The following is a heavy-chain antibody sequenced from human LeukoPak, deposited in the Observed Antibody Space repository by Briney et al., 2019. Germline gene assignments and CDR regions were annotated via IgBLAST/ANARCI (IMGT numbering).Heavy chain of an antibody. CDR2: ISSDSSYI. CDR1: RFTFSTYS. CDR3: ARTGDYDAFDI. Sequence: GGSLRLSCAASRFTFSTYSMNWVRQAPGKGLEWVSSISSDSSYIYYADSVKGRFTISRDNAKNSLYLQMNSLRAEDTAVYYCARTGDYDAFDIWGQGTMVTVSS. D-gene: IGHD4-17*01. V-gene: IGHV3-21*01. J-gene: IGHJ3*02.